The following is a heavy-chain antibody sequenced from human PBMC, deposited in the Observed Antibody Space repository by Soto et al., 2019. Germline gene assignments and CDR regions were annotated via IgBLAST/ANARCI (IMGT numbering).Heavy chain of an antibody. CDR1: AYSFTTYH. D-gene: IGHD2-2*01. CDR3: ARGDIVLAPASGGNWFDP. Sequence: ASVKVSCKASAYSFTTYHIHWVRQAPGQGLEWMGLINPDAGATNYAQRFQGRLRLTRDTSTSTVYMELRSLRFDDTAVYYCARGDIVLAPASGGNWFDPWGQGTLVTVSS. J-gene: IGHJ5*02. CDR2: INPDAGAT. V-gene: IGHV1-46*01.